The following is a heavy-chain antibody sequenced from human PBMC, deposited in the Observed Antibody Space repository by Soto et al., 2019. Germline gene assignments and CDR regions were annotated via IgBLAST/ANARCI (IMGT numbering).Heavy chain of an antibody. V-gene: IGHV4-39*01. CDR2: IYYSETT. CDR3: ATHPPYGPLDH. CDR1: GASLSSSINH. J-gene: IGHJ4*02. Sequence: SETMSLTCPVSGASLSSSINHWGWIRQPPGKGLEWIGNIYYSETTYYNPSLKSRVTISVDTSKNQFSLRLTSVTAADTAVYYCATHPPYGPLDHWGQGTLVTVSS. D-gene: IGHD4-17*01.